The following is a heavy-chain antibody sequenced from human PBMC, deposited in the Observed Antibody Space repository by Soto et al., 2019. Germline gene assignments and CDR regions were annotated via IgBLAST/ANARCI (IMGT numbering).Heavy chain of an antibody. J-gene: IGHJ4*02. Sequence: QVHLVQSGAVVENPGASVKVSCKASGYTFTNFGINWVRQAPGQGLEWMGWITPYNGNANYPQKNQDRLTITTDTPTNTAYLELRSLRSDDTAVYFCARARMFSGAPHDYWGQGTRVTVSS. CDR1: GYTFTNFG. V-gene: IGHV1-18*04. CDR2: ITPYNGNA. D-gene: IGHD1-26*01. CDR3: ARARMFSGAPHDY.